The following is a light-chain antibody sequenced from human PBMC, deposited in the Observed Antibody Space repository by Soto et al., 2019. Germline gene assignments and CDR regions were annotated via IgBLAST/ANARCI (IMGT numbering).Light chain of an antibody. Sequence: QSALTQPASVSGSPGQSITISCTGTSSDVGFYNHVSWYQQHPGKAPKLMISDVTNRPSGVSDRFSGSKSGNTASLTISGLQTEDDADYYCMSYTTSIIYVFGSGTQLTVL. V-gene: IGLV2-14*01. CDR3: MSYTTSIIYV. J-gene: IGLJ7*01. CDR1: SSDVGFYNH. CDR2: DVT.